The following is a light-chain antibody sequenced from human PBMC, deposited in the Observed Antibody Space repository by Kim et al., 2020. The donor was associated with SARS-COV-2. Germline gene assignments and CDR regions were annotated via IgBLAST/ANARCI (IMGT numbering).Light chain of an antibody. CDR1: CSNIGSNT. J-gene: IGLJ2*01. Sequence: GEMLPISCSGSCSNIGSNTVNWYQHLPGTAPKLLIYSTNQRPSGVPDRFSGSKSGTSASLAISGLQSEDEADYYCAAWDDSLNGVVFGGGTQLTVL. CDR3: AAWDDSLNGVV. CDR2: STN. V-gene: IGLV1-44*01.